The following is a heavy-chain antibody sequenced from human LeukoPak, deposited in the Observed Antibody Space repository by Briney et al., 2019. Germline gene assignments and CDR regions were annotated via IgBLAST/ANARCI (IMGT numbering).Heavy chain of an antibody. D-gene: IGHD3-3*01. Sequence: ASVKVSCKASGHTFTSYDINWVRQATGQGLEWMGWINPNSGNTGYAQKFQGRVTMTRNTSISTAYMELSSLRSEDTAVYYCARGHDFWSGYYGHYYYYGMDVWGQGTTVTVSS. CDR3: ARGHDFWSGYYGHYYYYGMDV. CDR1: GHTFTSYD. CDR2: INPNSGNT. V-gene: IGHV1-8*01. J-gene: IGHJ6*02.